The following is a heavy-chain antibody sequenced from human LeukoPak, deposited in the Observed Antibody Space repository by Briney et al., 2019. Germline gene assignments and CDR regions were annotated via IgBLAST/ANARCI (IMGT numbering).Heavy chain of an antibody. CDR1: GFTFSSYW. CDR2: ISYDGSNK. V-gene: IGHV3-30-3*01. J-gene: IGHJ4*02. D-gene: IGHD2-15*01. Sequence: GGSLRLSCAASGFTFSSYWMSWVRQAPGKGLEWVAVISYDGSNKYYADSVKGRFTISRDNSKNTLYLQMNSLRAEDTAVYYCARGPYCSGGSCLFDYWGQGTLVTVSS. CDR3: ARGPYCSGGSCLFDY.